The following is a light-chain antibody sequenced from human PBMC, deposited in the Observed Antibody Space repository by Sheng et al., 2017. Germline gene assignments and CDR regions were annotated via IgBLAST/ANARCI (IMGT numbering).Light chain of an antibody. CDR1: EGIRRW. Sequence: DIQLTQSPSSVSASVGDRVTITCRASEGIRRWLAWYQQKMGNAPKLLISAASTLQTAVPPRFSGSGSGTDFSLTISSLQPEDFATYYCQQINTFPPVFGQGTRLX. CDR3: QQINTFPPV. V-gene: IGKV1-12*01. J-gene: IGKJ5*01. CDR2: AAS.